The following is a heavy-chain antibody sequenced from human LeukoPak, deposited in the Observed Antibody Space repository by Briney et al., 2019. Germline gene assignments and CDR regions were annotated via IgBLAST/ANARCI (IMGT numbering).Heavy chain of an antibody. CDR1: GGSISSSSYY. Sequence: SETLSLTCTVSGGSISSSSYYWGWIRQPPGKGLEWIGYIYHSGSTYYNPSLKSRVTISVDRSKNQFSLKLSSVTAADTAVYYCARVPLPDIAARTNYYYYYMDVWGKGTTVTVSS. CDR2: IYHSGST. CDR3: ARVPLPDIAARTNYYYYYMDV. J-gene: IGHJ6*03. D-gene: IGHD6-6*01. V-gene: IGHV4-30-2*01.